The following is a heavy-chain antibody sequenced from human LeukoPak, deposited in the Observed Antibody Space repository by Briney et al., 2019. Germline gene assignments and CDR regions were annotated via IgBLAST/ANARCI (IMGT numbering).Heavy chain of an antibody. CDR1: GYTFTTYG. V-gene: IGHV1-18*01. J-gene: IGHJ5*02. CDR2: ISAYTGNT. D-gene: IGHD4-23*01. Sequence: ASVKVSCKASGYTFTTYGISWVRQAPGHGLEWMGWISAYTGNTNYAQKFQGRVTLTRSTSISTAYMELRSLTSEDTAVYYCARDYGGNSGWFDPWGQGTLVTVSS. CDR3: ARDYGGNSGWFDP.